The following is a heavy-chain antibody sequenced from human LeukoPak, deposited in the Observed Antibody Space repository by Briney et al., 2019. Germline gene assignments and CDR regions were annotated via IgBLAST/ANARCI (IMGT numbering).Heavy chain of an antibody. Sequence: GSLRLFRAAPGFNLYHLGISRVRQAPGKGLELVSGISGSGGSTYYADSVKGRFTISRDNSKNTLYLQMNSLRVEDTAVYYCAPHSSGWYNLANYWGQGTLVTVSS. J-gene: IGHJ4*02. CDR3: APHSSGWYNLANY. D-gene: IGHD6-19*01. CDR2: ISGSGGST. V-gene: IGHV3-23*01. CDR1: GFNLYHLG.